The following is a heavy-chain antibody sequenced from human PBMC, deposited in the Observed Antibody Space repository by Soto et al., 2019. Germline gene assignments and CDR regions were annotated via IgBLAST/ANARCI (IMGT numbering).Heavy chain of an antibody. J-gene: IGHJ5*02. CDR2: ISAYNGNT. CDR1: GYTFTSYG. Sequence: QVQLVQSGAEVKKPGASVKVSCKASGYTFTSYGISWVRQAPGQGLEWMGWISAYNGNTNYAQKLQGRVTMTTDTYTRTDYKEHKRLSSDDTPVDAWARVLSWQQRQLRRDVGDWVEPLGQGNLVNVSS. D-gene: IGHD6-13*01. V-gene: IGHV1-18*01. CDR3: ARVLSWQQRQLRRDVGDWVEP.